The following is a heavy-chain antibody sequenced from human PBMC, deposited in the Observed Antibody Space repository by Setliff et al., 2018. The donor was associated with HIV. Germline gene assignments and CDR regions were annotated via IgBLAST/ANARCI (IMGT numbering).Heavy chain of an antibody. Sequence: PSETLSLTCTVSGGPLSGYFWTWIRQTPDKGLEWIGDINHSGTTNNNLSLKSRTTLSLDTSKNQLSLKLTSVVAADTGLYFCARGRDASTWYLSHFYSYYYLDVWGNGTSVTVS. V-gene: IGHV4-34*04. CDR2: INHSGTT. CDR1: GGPLSGYF. J-gene: IGHJ6*03. D-gene: IGHD6-13*01. CDR3: ARGRDASTWYLSHFYSYYYLDV.